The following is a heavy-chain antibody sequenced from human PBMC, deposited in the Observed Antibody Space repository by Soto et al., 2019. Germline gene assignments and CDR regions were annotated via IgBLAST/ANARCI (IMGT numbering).Heavy chain of an antibody. J-gene: IGHJ4*02. CDR3: ARNRYDGYDFDY. V-gene: IGHV4-4*02. Sequence: QVQLQESGTGLVKPSETLSLTCTVSSGSITSSRWWSWVRQSPGKGLVWIGEVAENGYNDCVPLLKSRLTISLDKSRNRLSLRLTSVTAADTALYYCARNRYDGYDFDYWGQGALVTVSS. D-gene: IGHD5-12*01. CDR1: SGSITSSRW. CDR2: VAENGYN.